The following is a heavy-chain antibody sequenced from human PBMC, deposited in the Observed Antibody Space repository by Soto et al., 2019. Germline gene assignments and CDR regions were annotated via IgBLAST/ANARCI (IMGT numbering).Heavy chain of an antibody. J-gene: IGHJ4*02. D-gene: IGHD3-9*01. CDR3: ARREDILTGYSQFFDY. CDR2: INHSGST. CDR1: GGSFSGYY. V-gene: IGHV4-34*01. Sequence: SETLSLTCAVYGGSFSGYYWSWIRQPPGKGLEWIGEINHSGSTNYNPSLKSRVTISVDTSKNQFSLKLSSVTAADTAVYYCARREDILTGYSQFFDYWGQGTLVTVSS.